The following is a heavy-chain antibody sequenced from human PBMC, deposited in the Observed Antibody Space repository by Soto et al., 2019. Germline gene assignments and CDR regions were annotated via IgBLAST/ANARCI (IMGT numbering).Heavy chain of an antibody. CDR1: GGSISSYY. Sequence: NPSETLSLTCTVSGGSISSYYWSWIRQPPGKGLEWIGYIYYSGSTNYNPSLKSRVTISVDTSKNQFSLKLSSVTAADTAVYYFARASILGWDVAFDILGQGTMVTVSS. J-gene: IGHJ3*02. V-gene: IGHV4-59*01. CDR3: ARASILGWDVAFDI. D-gene: IGHD1-26*01. CDR2: IYYSGST.